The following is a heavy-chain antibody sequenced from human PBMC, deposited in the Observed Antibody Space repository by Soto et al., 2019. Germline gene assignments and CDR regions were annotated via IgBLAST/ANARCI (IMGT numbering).Heavy chain of an antibody. V-gene: IGHV1-46*03. J-gene: IGHJ5*01. CDR2: IYPGGVNI. Sequence: GASVKVSCKAIGYSFTSHDMHWVRHAPVQGLEWMGTIYPGGVNIGYAQKFKGRVTMTKDTSTSTVYMELNSLTSEYTAVYYCSRLQPYTELVWWFVTWG. CDR1: GYSFTSHD. CDR3: SRLQPYTELVWWFVT. D-gene: IGHD6-13*01.